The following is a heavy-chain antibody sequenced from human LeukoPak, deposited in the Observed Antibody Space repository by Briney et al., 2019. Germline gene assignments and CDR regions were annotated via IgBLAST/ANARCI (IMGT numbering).Heavy chain of an antibody. Sequence: SETLSLTCTVSGGSISSYYWSWIRQLPGKGLEWIGYIYYRGSTNYNPSLKSRVTISVDTSKNQFSLKLSSVTAADTAVYYCASGGPYYYGSGSYPHWGQGTLVTVSS. CDR1: GGSISSYY. D-gene: IGHD3-10*01. V-gene: IGHV4-59*01. CDR3: ASGGPYYYGSGSYPH. CDR2: IYYRGST. J-gene: IGHJ4*02.